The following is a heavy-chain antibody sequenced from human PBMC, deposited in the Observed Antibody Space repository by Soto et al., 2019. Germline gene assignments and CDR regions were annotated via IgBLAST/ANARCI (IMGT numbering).Heavy chain of an antibody. CDR2: INPSGGST. Sequence: ASVKVSCKASGYTFTSYYMHWVRQAPGQGLEWMGIINPSGGSTSYAQKFQGRVTMTRDTSISTAYMELSRLRSDDTAVYYCAREIAAVVVVGWFDPWGQGTLVTVSS. CDR1: GYTFTSYY. CDR3: AREIAAVVVVGWFDP. V-gene: IGHV1-46*01. D-gene: IGHD6-13*01. J-gene: IGHJ5*02.